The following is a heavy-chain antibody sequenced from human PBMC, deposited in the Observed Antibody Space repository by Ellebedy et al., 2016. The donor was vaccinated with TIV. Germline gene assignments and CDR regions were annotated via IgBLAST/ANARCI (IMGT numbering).Heavy chain of an antibody. CDR2: IYYSGST. CDR1: GGSISSYY. Sequence: SETLSLTXTVSGGSISSYYWSWIRQPPGKGLEWIGYIYYSGSTNYNPSLKSRVTISVDTSKNQFSLKLSSVTAADTAVYYCARHVGPSSYGDYFDYWGQGTLVTVSS. D-gene: IGHD4-17*01. CDR3: ARHVGPSSYGDYFDY. V-gene: IGHV4-59*08. J-gene: IGHJ4*02.